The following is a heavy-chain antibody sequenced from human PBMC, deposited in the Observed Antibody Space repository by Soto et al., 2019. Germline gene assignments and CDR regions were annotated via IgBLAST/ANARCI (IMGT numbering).Heavy chain of an antibody. CDR2: ISYDGSNK. J-gene: IGHJ6*02. CDR3: ARDGLAGYYYYGMDV. V-gene: IGHV3-30-3*01. Sequence: QVQLVESGGDVVQPGRSLRLSCAASGFTFSSYAMHWVRQAPGKGLEWVAVISYDGSNKYYADSVKGRFTISRDNSKNTLYLQMNSLRAEDTAVYYCARDGLAGYYYYGMDVWGQGTTVTVSS. CDR1: GFTFSSYA.